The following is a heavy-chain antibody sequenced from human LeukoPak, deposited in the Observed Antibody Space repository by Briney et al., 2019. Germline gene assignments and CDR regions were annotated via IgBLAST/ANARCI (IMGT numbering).Heavy chain of an antibody. D-gene: IGHD3-22*01. CDR2: IIPILGIA. Sequence: GASVKVPCKASGGTFSSYAISWVRQAPGQGLEWMGRIIPILGIANYAQKFQGRVTITADKSTSTAYMELSSLRSEDTAVYYCARVRVTYYYDSSGPPDAFDIWGQGTMVTVSS. V-gene: IGHV1-69*04. J-gene: IGHJ3*02. CDR1: GGTFSSYA. CDR3: ARVRVTYYYDSSGPPDAFDI.